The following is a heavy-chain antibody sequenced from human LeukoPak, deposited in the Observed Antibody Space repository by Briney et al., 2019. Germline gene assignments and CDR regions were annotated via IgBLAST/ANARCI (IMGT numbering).Heavy chain of an antibody. CDR1: GYTFISYG. Sequence: ASVKVSCKASGYTFISYGITWVRQAPGQGLEWMGWISPYTTKTNYAQSLQGRVTMTTDTSTSTAYMELRSLRSDDTAVYYCARDRIYYDFWSGSRFFQHWGQGTLVTVSS. CDR2: ISPYTTKT. CDR3: ARDRIYYDFWSGSRFFQH. D-gene: IGHD3-3*01. J-gene: IGHJ1*01. V-gene: IGHV1-18*01.